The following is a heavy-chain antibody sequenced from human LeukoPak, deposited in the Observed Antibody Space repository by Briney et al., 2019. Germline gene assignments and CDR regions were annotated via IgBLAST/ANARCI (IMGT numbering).Heavy chain of an antibody. CDR3: AKEWVVAGITGTGGY. Sequence: GGSLRLSCAASGFTFSSYSMNWVRQAPGKGLEWVSSISSSSSYIYYADSVKGRFTISRDNSKNTLYLQMNSLRAEDTAVYYCAKEWVVAGITGTGGYWGQGTLVTVSS. V-gene: IGHV3-21*04. D-gene: IGHD1-20*01. CDR1: GFTFSSYS. J-gene: IGHJ4*02. CDR2: ISSSSSYI.